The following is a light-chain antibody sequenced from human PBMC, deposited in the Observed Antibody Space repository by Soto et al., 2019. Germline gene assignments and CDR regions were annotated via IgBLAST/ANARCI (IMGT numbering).Light chain of an antibody. J-gene: IGKJ4*01. CDR3: QQRSNWPPT. V-gene: IGKV3-11*01. CDR2: DAS. CDR1: QSVSSR. Sequence: EIVITQSPATLSVSPGERVTLSCRASQSVSSRLAWYHQKPGQAPRLLIYDASNRATGIPARFSGSGSGTDFTLTISSLEPEDFAVYYCQQRSNWPPTFGGGTKVDIK.